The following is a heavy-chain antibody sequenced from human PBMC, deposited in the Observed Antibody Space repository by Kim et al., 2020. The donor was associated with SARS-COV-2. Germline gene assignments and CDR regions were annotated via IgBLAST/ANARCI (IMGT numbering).Heavy chain of an antibody. Sequence: PSLKSRVTISVDTSKNQFSLKLSSVTAADTAVYYCARVMRQYYYYYGMDVWGQGTTVTVSS. J-gene: IGHJ6*02. CDR3: ARVMRQYYYYYGMDV. V-gene: IGHV4-34*01.